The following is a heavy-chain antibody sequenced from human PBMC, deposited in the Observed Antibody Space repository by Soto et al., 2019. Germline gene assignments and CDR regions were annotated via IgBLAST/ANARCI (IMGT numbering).Heavy chain of an antibody. CDR2: ITYDGSNK. Sequence: QVQLVESGGGVVQPGRSLRLSCAASGFTFSSYAMHWVRQAPGKGLEWVAVITYDGSNKYYADSVKGRFTISRDNSKNTLYRQMNRLRAEDTAVYYCARDHDACFDYWGQGTLVTVSS. D-gene: IGHD2-2*01. CDR1: GFTFSSYA. CDR3: ARDHDACFDY. J-gene: IGHJ4*02. V-gene: IGHV3-30-3*01.